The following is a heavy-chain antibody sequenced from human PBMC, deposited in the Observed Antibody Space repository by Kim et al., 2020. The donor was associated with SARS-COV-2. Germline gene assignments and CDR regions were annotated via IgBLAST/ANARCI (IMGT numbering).Heavy chain of an antibody. CDR1: GFTFSSYW. CDR3: ARPGDDFWSGYYGYSGYDYYFDF. CDR2: IKQDGSEK. J-gene: IGHJ4*02. D-gene: IGHD3-3*01. V-gene: IGHV3-7*01. Sequence: GGSLRLSCAASGFTFSSYWMSWVRQAPGKGLEWVANIKQDGSEKYYVDSVKGRFTISRDNAKNSLYLQMNSLRAEDTAVYYCARPGDDFWSGYYGYSGYDYYFDFWGQGTLVTVSS.